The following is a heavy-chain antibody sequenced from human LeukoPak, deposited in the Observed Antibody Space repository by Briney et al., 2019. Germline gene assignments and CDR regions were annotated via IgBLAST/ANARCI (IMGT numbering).Heavy chain of an antibody. V-gene: IGHV5-51*01. CDR1: GYSFTSYW. D-gene: IGHD2-15*01. CDR2: IYPGDSDT. J-gene: IGHJ6*03. Sequence: GESLKISCKGSGYSFTSYWIGWVRQMPGKGLEWMGTIYPGDSDTRYSPSFQGQVTISADKSISTAYLQWSSLKASDTAMYYCARHVGDCSGGSCYYYYYMDVWGKGTTVTVSS. CDR3: ARHVGDCSGGSCYYYYYMDV.